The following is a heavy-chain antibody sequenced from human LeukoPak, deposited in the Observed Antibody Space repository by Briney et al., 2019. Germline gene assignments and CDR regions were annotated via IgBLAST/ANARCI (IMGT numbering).Heavy chain of an antibody. Sequence: SVKVSCKASGYTFTSYYMHWVRQAPGQGLEWMGRIIPILGIANYAQKFQGRVTITADKSTSTAYMELSSLRSEDTAVYYCARNIIAAAGTFDYWGQGTLVTVSS. CDR3: ARNIIAAAGTFDY. D-gene: IGHD6-13*01. CDR2: IIPILGIA. CDR1: GYTFTSYY. V-gene: IGHV1-69*02. J-gene: IGHJ4*02.